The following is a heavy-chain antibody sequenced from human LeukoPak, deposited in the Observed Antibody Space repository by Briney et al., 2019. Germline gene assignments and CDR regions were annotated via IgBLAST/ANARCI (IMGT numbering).Heavy chain of an antibody. V-gene: IGHV3-48*01. Sequence: PGGSLRLSCAASGFTFSSYNMNWVRQAPGKGLEWVSYISSSSSTIYYADSVKGRFTISRDNAKNSLYLQMNSLRAEDTAVYYCARDGGQYYDFWSGYPRNDAFDIWGQGTMVTVSS. CDR3: ARDGGQYYDFWSGYPRNDAFDI. D-gene: IGHD3-3*01. J-gene: IGHJ3*02. CDR2: ISSSSSTI. CDR1: GFTFSSYN.